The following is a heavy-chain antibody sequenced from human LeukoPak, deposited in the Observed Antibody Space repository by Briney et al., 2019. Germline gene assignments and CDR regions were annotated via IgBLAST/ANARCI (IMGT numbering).Heavy chain of an antibody. V-gene: IGHV3-73*01. CDR2: IRSKANSYAT. J-gene: IGHJ4*02. CDR1: GVTFSGSA. D-gene: IGHD3-3*01. Sequence: GGSLRLSCAASGVTFSGSAMHWVRQASGKGLEWVGRIRSKANSYATAYAASVKGRFTISRDDSKNTAYLQMNSLKTEDTAVYYCTAQLRADVGYWGQGTLVTVSS. CDR3: TAQLRADVGY.